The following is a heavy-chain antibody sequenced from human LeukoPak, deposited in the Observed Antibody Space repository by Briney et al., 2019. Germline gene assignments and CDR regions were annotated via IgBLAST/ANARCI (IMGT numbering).Heavy chain of an antibody. D-gene: IGHD2/OR15-2a*01. CDR3: ARYRCKTTSGCEDTDAFDM. Sequence: ASVKVSCKTSGYTFTANYMQWVRQAPGQGLEGMGWINHNSGSTKYAQKFQGRDTMTRDTSISTAYLELSRLRSADTALYYSARYRCKTTSGCEDTDAFDMWGQGTMVTVSS. J-gene: IGHJ3*02. V-gene: IGHV1-2*02. CDR1: GYTFTANY. CDR2: INHNSGST.